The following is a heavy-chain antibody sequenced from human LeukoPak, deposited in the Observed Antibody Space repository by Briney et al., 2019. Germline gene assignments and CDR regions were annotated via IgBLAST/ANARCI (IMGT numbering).Heavy chain of an antibody. Sequence: PGGSLRLSCAASGFTFDDYGMSWVRQAPGKGLEWVSGINWNGGSTGYADSVKGRFTISRDNAKNSLYLQMNSLRAEDTAVYYCAKVGWFGELLYSTFDYWGQGTLVTVSS. CDR3: AKVGWFGELLYSTFDY. CDR2: INWNGGST. J-gene: IGHJ4*02. D-gene: IGHD3-10*01. CDR1: GFTFDDYG. V-gene: IGHV3-20*04.